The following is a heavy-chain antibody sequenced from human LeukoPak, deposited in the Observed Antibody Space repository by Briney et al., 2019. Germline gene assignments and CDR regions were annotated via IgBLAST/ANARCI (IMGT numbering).Heavy chain of an antibody. D-gene: IGHD3-22*01. CDR3: ARVRFGYYEFDY. CDR1: GYTFTTYY. CDR2: INPSGGST. V-gene: IGHV1-46*01. J-gene: IGHJ4*02. Sequence: ASVKVSCKASGYTFTTYYMHWVRQAPGQGLEWMGIINPSGGSTSYAQKFQGRVTMTRDTSTSTVYMELSSLRSEDTAVYYCARVRFGYYEFDYWGQGTLVTVSS.